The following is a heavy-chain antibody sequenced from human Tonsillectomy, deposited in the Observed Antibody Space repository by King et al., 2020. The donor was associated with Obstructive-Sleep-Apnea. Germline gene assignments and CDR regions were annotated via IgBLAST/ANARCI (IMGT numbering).Heavy chain of an antibody. CDR1: GFTFSDWA. Sequence: VQLVESGGGVVQPGRSLRLSCTASGFTFSDWAMHWVRQAPGKGLEWVALVSYDGSNKYYADSVKGRFTISRDNAKNTLYLQLNGLRPEDTAMYYCAKETGKSYYYEYWGQGTLDTVSS. V-gene: IGHV3-30*18. CDR2: VSYDGSNK. CDR3: AKETGKSYYYEY. J-gene: IGHJ4*02. D-gene: IGHD3-9*01.